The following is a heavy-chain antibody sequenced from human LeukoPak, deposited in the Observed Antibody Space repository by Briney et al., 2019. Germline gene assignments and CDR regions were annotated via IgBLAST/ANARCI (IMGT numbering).Heavy chain of an antibody. CDR1: GGSFSNYY. Sequence: PSETLSLTCAVYGGSFSNYYWSWIRQPPGKGLEWIGEINHSGSTNYNPSLKSRVTISVDTSKNQFSLKLSSVTAADTAVYYCARGGGGGIVVVVAPAYYMDVWGKGTTVTVSS. CDR2: INHSGST. CDR3: ARGGGGGIVVVVAPAYYMDV. J-gene: IGHJ6*03. V-gene: IGHV4-34*01. D-gene: IGHD2-15*01.